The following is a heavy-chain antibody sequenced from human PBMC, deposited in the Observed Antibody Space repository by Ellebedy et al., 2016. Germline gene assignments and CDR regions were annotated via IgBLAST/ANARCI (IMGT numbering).Heavy chain of an antibody. CDR2: ISSSSSTI. J-gene: IGHJ4*02. CDR3: GRVDCSGGSCYSGSDY. D-gene: IGHD2-15*01. Sequence: GGSLRLXXAASGFIFSSYSMNWVRQAPGKGLEWVSYISSSSSTIYYADSVKGRFTISRDNAKNSLYLQMNSLRAEDTAVYYCGRVDCSGGSCYSGSDYWGQGTLVTVSS. V-gene: IGHV3-48*01. CDR1: GFIFSSYS.